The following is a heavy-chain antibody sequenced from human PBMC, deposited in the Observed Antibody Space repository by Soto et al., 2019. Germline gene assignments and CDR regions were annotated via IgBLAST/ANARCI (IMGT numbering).Heavy chain of an antibody. D-gene: IGHD2-2*01. J-gene: IGHJ4*02. CDR3: VARYCSSTTCYQVDY. CDR1: GFTFSSYA. V-gene: IGHV3-64D*06. Sequence: GGCLRLSCSASGFTFSSYAIHWIRQAPGKGLEYVSAISSNGGSTYYADSVNGSFTISRDNSKNTVYLQMSSLRTEDTAVYYCVARYCSSTTCYQVDYWGQGTLVTV. CDR2: ISSNGGST.